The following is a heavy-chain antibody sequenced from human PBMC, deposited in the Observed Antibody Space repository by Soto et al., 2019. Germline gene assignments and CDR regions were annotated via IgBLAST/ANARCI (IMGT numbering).Heavy chain of an antibody. D-gene: IGHD2-2*01. CDR2: ISYDGSNK. CDR1: GFTFSSYA. V-gene: IGHV3-30-3*01. Sequence: PGGSLRLSCAASGFTFSSYAMHWVRQAPGKGLEWEAVISYDGSNKYYADSVKGRFTISRDNSKNTLYLQMNSLRAEDTAVYYCARDLDIYCSSTSCSLGGMDVWGQGTTVTVSS. J-gene: IGHJ6*02. CDR3: ARDLDIYCSSTSCSLGGMDV.